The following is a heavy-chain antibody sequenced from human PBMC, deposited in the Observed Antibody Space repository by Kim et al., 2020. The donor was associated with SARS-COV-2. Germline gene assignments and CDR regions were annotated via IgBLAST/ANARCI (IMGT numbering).Heavy chain of an antibody. Sequence: SLKSRVTISVDTSKNQFSLKLSSVTAADTAVYYCARGGYSSGWYVYYFDYWGQGTLVTVSS. V-gene: IGHV4-34*01. J-gene: IGHJ4*02. CDR3: ARGGYSSGWYVYYFDY. D-gene: IGHD6-19*01.